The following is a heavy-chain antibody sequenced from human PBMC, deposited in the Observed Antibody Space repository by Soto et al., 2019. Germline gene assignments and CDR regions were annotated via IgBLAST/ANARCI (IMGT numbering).Heavy chain of an antibody. J-gene: IGHJ4*02. CDR3: ARHGYYYDSTGYYYFV. CDR2: IYYNGMT. Sequence: QLHLQESGPGLVKPSETLSLACTVSGCSVSSTNHYWGWIRQPPGKGLEWIGDIYYNGMTRYNPSLKRRVTISVDTSKDQFSLKLTSVTAADTAVYYCARHGYYYDSTGYYYFVWGQGTQVTVSS. D-gene: IGHD3-22*01. CDR1: GCSVSSTNHY. V-gene: IGHV4-39*01.